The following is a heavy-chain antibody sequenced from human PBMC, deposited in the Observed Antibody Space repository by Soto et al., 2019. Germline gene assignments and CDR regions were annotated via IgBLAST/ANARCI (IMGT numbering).Heavy chain of an antibody. CDR2: IWYDGSNK. CDR1: GFTFSSYG. Sequence: GGSLRLSCAASGFTFSSYGMHWVRQAPGKGLEWVAVIWYDGSNKYYADSVKGRFTISRDNSKNTLYLQMNSLRAEDTAVCYCARDYSFGILTGYYSNWFDPWGQGTLVTVSS. D-gene: IGHD3-9*01. V-gene: IGHV3-33*01. J-gene: IGHJ5*02. CDR3: ARDYSFGILTGYYSNWFDP.